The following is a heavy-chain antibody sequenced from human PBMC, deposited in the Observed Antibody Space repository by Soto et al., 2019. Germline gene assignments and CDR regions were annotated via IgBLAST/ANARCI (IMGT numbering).Heavy chain of an antibody. J-gene: IGHJ5*02. V-gene: IGHV4-39*01. Sequence: SETLSLICTVSVGSISTSSYYWGWIRQPPGKGLEWIGSIYYGGSTFYNPSLKNRVTISIDTSKNQFSLRLSSVTAADTAVYYCAGGQRSGSYSSDPWGQGIMVTVSS. D-gene: IGHD1-26*01. CDR3: AGGQRSGSYSSDP. CDR2: IYYGGST. CDR1: VGSISTSSYY.